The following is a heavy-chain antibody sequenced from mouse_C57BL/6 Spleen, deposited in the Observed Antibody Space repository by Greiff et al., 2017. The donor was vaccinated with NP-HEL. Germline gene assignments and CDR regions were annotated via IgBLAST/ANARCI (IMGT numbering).Heavy chain of an antibody. CDR2: IDPSDSYT. D-gene: IGHD1-1*01. CDR3: ARRIYYGKGPDY. V-gene: IGHV1-59*01. Sequence: QVQLKQPGAELVRPGTSVKLSCKASGYTFTSYWMHWVKQRPGQGLEWIGVIDPSDSYTNYNQKFKGKATLTVDTSSSTAYMQLSSLTSEDSAVYYCARRIYYGKGPDYWGQGTTLTVSS. J-gene: IGHJ2*01. CDR1: GYTFTSYW.